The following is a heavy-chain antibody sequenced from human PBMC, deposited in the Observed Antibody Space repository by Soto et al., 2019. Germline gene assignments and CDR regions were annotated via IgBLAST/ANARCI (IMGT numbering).Heavy chain of an antibody. D-gene: IGHD3-10*01. CDR2: RKQDGSEK. J-gene: IGHJ6*02. V-gene: IGHV3-7*03. Sequence: GGSLRLSCAASGFTFSSYWMSWARQAPGKGLEWVANRKQDGSEKYYVDSVKGRFTISRDNAKNSLYLQMNSLGAEDTAVYYCARDGKLPWFGKLSPNYYGMDVWGQGTTVTVSS. CDR3: ARDGKLPWFGKLSPNYYGMDV. CDR1: GFTFSSYW.